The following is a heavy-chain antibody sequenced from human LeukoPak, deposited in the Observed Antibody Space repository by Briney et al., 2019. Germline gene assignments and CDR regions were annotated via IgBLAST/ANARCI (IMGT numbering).Heavy chain of an antibody. CDR1: GFIFSRYA. CDR3: AKKLGSSPGDFFDY. V-gene: IGHV3-23*01. Sequence: SGGSLRLSCAAPGFIFSRYAMSWVRQAPGKGLEWVSDINDNGGGTFYADSVKGRFTVSRDNSKNTLYMQMNSLRGGDTAVYYCAKKLGSSPGDFFDYWGQGTLVTVSS. J-gene: IGHJ4*02. D-gene: IGHD6-6*01. CDR2: INDNGGGT.